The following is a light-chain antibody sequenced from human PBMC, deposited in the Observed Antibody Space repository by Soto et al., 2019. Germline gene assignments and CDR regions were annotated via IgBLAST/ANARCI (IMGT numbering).Light chain of an antibody. CDR2: AAS. Sequence: IQMTQSPSSLSASVVDRVTITCRASQSIRNYLNWYQQKPGKAPKLLIYAASSLQSGVPSRFSGSGSGTDFTLTFSSLQPEDFATYYCQQSYSAPYTFGQGTKLEIK. CDR3: QQSYSAPYT. CDR1: QSIRNY. V-gene: IGKV1-39*01. J-gene: IGKJ2*01.